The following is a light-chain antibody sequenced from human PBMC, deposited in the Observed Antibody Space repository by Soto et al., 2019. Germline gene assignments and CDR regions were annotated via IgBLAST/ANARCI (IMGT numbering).Light chain of an antibody. Sequence: DIQMTQSPSTLSASVGDRVTITCRASQSISSWLAWYQQKPGKAPKLLIYKASTLDSGVPSRFSGGGSGTEYTLTISSLQPDDFANYYCQQYNSYYPWTFGQGTKVAIK. CDR2: KAS. J-gene: IGKJ1*01. CDR3: QQYNSYYPWT. CDR1: QSISSW. V-gene: IGKV1-5*03.